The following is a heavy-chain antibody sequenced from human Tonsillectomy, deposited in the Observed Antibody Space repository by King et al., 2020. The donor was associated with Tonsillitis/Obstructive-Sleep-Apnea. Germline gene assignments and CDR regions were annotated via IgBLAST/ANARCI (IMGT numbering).Heavy chain of an antibody. D-gene: IGHD3-3*01. Sequence: VQLQQWGAGLLKPSETLSLTCAVYGGSFSGYYWSWLRQPPGEGLEWIGEINHSGSTNYNPSLKSRVTISVDTSKNQFSLELSSVTAADSAVYYCARPVSGYPFDFWGQGTLVTVSS. CDR3: ARPVSGYPFDF. J-gene: IGHJ4*02. V-gene: IGHV4-34*01. CDR1: GGSFSGYY. CDR2: INHSGST.